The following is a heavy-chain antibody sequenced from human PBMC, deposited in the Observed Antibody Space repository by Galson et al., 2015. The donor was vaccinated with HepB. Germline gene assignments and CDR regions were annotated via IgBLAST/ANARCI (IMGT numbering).Heavy chain of an antibody. Sequence: SLRLPCAASGFTFSSYAMHWVRQAPGKGLEWEAVISYDGSNKYYADSVKGRFTISRDNSKNTLYLQMNSLRAEDTAVYYCARNPPSHYYDFWSGEFDYWGQGTLVTVS. CDR2: ISYDGSNK. V-gene: IGHV3-30*04. J-gene: IGHJ4*02. D-gene: IGHD3-3*01. CDR1: GFTFSSYA. CDR3: ARNPPSHYYDFWSGEFDY.